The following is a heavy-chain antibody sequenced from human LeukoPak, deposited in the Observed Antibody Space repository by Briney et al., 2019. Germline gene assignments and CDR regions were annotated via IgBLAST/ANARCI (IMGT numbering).Heavy chain of an antibody. D-gene: IGHD3-9*01. CDR1: AFNFNNYN. CDR3: AKGRWGLTINNFDI. J-gene: IGHJ3*02. Sequence: PGGSLRLSCAASAFNFNNYNMNWVRQAPGKGLEWVSSISSSSSYRYYADSVKGRFTISRDSSKNTLYLQMNSLRGEDTAVYYCAKGRWGLTINNFDIWGQGTMVTVSS. CDR2: ISSSSSYR. V-gene: IGHV3-21*04.